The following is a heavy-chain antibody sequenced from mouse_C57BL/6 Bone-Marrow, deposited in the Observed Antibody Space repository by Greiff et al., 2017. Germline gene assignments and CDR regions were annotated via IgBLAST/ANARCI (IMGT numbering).Heavy chain of an antibody. CDR1: GYSITSGYY. Sequence: EVKLQESGPGLVKPSQSLSLTCSVTGYSITSGYYWNWIRQFPGNKLEWMGYISYDGSNNYNPSLKNRISITRDTSKNQFFLKLNSVTTEDTATYYGARSDYWGQGTTLTVSS. CDR2: ISYDGSN. V-gene: IGHV3-6*01. J-gene: IGHJ2*01. CDR3: ARSDY.